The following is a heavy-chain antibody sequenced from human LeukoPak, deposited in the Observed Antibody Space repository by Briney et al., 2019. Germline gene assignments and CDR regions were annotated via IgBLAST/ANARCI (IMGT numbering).Heavy chain of an antibody. Sequence: PSETLSLTCTVSGYSISSGYYWGWIRQPPGKGLEWIGSIYHSGSTYYNPSLKSRVTISVDTSKNQFSLKLSSVTAADTAVYYCARGGLKGSGSYYKYYFDYWGQGTLVTVSS. J-gene: IGHJ4*02. CDR3: ARGGLKGSGSYYKYYFDY. V-gene: IGHV4-38-2*02. CDR1: GYSISSGYY. CDR2: IYHSGST. D-gene: IGHD3-10*01.